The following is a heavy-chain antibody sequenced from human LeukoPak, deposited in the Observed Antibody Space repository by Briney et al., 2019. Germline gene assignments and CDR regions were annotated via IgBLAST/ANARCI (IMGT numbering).Heavy chain of an antibody. J-gene: IGHJ4*02. CDR3: TTRLSVPPLSDIDDY. CDR2: IKNKGAGGTT. D-gene: IGHD2-15*01. V-gene: IGHV3-15*01. CDR1: GFNFNNVG. Sequence: GGSLRLSCVVSGFNFNNVGMSWVRQAPGKGLEWVGRIKNKGAGGTTDYAAPVKGRFTISRDDSKTTLYMQMNSVKTEDTAVYFGTTRLSVPPLSDIDDYWGQGTLVTVSS.